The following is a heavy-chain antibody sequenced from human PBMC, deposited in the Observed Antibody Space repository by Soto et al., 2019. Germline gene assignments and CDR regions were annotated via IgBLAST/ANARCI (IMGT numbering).Heavy chain of an antibody. Sequence: QVQLVESGGGVVQPGRSLRLSCAASGFSFSSYGMHWVRQAPGKGLEWVSLTWYDGSDKYYADSVKGRFTISRDNSKNTVHLQMDSLRADDTAVYYCAREVGHYYYAMDVWGQGTTVTVSS. J-gene: IGHJ6*02. CDR1: GFSFSSYG. V-gene: IGHV3-33*01. CDR2: TWYDGSDK. D-gene: IGHD3-3*01. CDR3: AREVGHYYYAMDV.